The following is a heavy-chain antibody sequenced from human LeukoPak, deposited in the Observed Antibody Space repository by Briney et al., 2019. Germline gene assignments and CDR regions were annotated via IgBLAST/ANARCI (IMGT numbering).Heavy chain of an antibody. CDR1: GYTFTGYY. V-gene: IGHV1-2*02. J-gene: IGHJ3*02. CDR3: ARADYDILTGYSDDAFDI. Sequence: ASVKVSCKASGYTFTGYYMHWVRQAPGQGLEWMGWIYPNSGGTNYAQKFQGRVTMTRDTSISTAYMELSRLRSDDTAVYYCARADYDILTGYSDDAFDIWGQGTMVTVSS. D-gene: IGHD3-9*01. CDR2: IYPNSGGT.